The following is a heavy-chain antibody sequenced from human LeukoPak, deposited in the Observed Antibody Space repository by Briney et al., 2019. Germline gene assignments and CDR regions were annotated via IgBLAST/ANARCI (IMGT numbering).Heavy chain of an antibody. V-gene: IGHV3-7*03. D-gene: IGHD6-6*01. Sequence: GGSLRLSCAVSGFTFSGFWMSWSRQAPGKGLEWVASINSDGSEGYYADVVKGRFTISRDNAKNSLYLQINSLRAEDTAVYYWARSSYSSSSSVWGKGKMVTVSS. CDR1: GFTFSGFW. CDR2: INSDGSEG. CDR3: ARSSYSSSSSV. J-gene: IGHJ3*01.